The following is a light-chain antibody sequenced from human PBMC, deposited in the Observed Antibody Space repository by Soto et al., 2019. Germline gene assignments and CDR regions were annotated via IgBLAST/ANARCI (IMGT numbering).Light chain of an antibody. Sequence: EIVWTQSPGTLSLSPGERATLSCRASQSFSSSYLAWYQQKPGQAPRLIIYGASSRANVILDRFSGSGSGTDFTLTNSRLEAEDLAEYYCQQYGSSPPYTFGHGTKLEIK. CDR1: QSFSSSY. CDR3: QQYGSSPPYT. V-gene: IGKV3-20*01. CDR2: GAS. J-gene: IGKJ2*01.